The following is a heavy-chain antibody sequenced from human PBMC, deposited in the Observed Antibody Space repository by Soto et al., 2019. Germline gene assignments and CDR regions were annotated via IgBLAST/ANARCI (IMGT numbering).Heavy chain of an antibody. CDR1: GGSISSYY. CDR2: IYYSGRT. J-gene: IGHJ5*02. CDR3: ARGYCSSTSCSIWDNGFDP. D-gene: IGHD2-2*01. Sequence: QVQLQESGPGLVKPSETLSLTCTVSGGSISSYYWSWIRQPPGKGLEWIGYIYYSGRTNYNPSLKSRVTISVDTSKNQFSLKLSSVTAADTAVYYCARGYCSSTSCSIWDNGFDPWGQGTLVTVSS. V-gene: IGHV4-59*01.